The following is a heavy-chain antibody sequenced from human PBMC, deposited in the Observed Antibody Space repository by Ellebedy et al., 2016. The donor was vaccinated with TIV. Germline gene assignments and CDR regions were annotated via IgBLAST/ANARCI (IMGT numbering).Heavy chain of an antibody. CDR3: GRDWSEGGLDY. D-gene: IGHD3-16*01. CDR2: ISYDGRKK. CDR1: GFTISNSA. V-gene: IGHV3-30*04. Sequence: GGSLRLSCAASGFTISNSATHWVRQAPGKGLEWVAAISYDGRKKYYADSVKGRFTISRDNSKHTLYLQMNSLRAEDTAVFYCGRDWSEGGLDYWGQGTLVTVSS. J-gene: IGHJ4*02.